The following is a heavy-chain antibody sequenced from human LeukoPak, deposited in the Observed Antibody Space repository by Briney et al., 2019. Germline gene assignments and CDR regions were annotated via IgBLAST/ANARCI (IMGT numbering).Heavy chain of an antibody. D-gene: IGHD2-21*02. CDR3: ARGVMTAIFAFDI. J-gene: IGHJ3*02. CDR1: GDSISEYY. CDR2: IYTNGIT. V-gene: IGHV4-4*07. Sequence: SETLSHTCTVSGDSISEYYWSWLRQPAGKGLELIGRIYTNGITNYNPSLKSRVTTSVDTSKNQLSLRLSSVTAADTAVYYCARGVMTAIFAFDIWGQGTMVTVSS.